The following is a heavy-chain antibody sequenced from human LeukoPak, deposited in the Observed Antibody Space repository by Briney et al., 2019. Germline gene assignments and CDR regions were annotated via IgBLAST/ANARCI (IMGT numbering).Heavy chain of an antibody. J-gene: IGHJ5*02. V-gene: IGHV3-21*04. Sequence: GGSLRLSCAASRFTFSSYSMNWVRQAPGKGLEWVSSISSSGSYIYYADSVKGRFTISRDNAKNSLYLQMSSLRSEDTAVYYCGADLTMVRGVPRWFDPWGQGTLVTVSS. CDR3: GADLTMVRGVPRWFDP. D-gene: IGHD3-10*01. CDR2: ISSSGSYI. CDR1: RFTFSSYS.